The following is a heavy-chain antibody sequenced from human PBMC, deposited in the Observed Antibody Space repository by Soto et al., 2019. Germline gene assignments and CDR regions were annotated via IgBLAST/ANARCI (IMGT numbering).Heavy chain of an antibody. CDR3: ARGPWNYDSSGYYLIGFGY. CDR2: IYYSGCT. CDR1: GGSISSYY. J-gene: IGHJ4*02. Sequence: SETLSLTCTVSGGSISSYYWSWIRQPPGKGLEWIGYIYYSGCTNYNPSLKSRVTISVDTSKNQFSLKLSSVTAADTAVYYCARGPWNYDSSGYYLIGFGYWGQGTLVTVSS. V-gene: IGHV4-59*01. D-gene: IGHD3-22*01.